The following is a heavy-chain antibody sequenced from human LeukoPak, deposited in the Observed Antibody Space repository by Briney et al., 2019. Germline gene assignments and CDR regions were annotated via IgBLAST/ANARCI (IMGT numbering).Heavy chain of an antibody. CDR2: IYYSGST. D-gene: IGHD4-17*01. CDR1: GGSISSSSYY. CDR3: ARVRHDYGDLRGYFDY. J-gene: IGHJ4*02. Sequence: SETLSLTCTVSGGSISSSSYYWSWIRQPPGKGLEWIGYIYYSGSTNYNPSLKSRVTISVDTSKNQFSLKLSSVTAADTAVYYCARVRHDYGDLRGYFDYWGQGTLVTVSS. V-gene: IGHV4-61*01.